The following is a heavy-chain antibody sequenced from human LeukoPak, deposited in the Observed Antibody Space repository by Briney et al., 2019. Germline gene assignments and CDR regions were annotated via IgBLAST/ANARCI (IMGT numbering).Heavy chain of an antibody. Sequence: GWSLRLSCAASGFTFSSYGMQWVRQAPGQGLEWVGNIKEDGGEKYYVGSVKGRFIIYRNIAENSLYLQMNSLRDEATAVYYCARGGHGCSSASCSRLGYGLDVWGQGTTVTVSS. V-gene: IGHV3-7*04. D-gene: IGHD2-2*01. CDR2: IKEDGGEK. CDR3: ARGGHGCSSASCSRLGYGLDV. CDR1: GFTFSSYG. J-gene: IGHJ6*02.